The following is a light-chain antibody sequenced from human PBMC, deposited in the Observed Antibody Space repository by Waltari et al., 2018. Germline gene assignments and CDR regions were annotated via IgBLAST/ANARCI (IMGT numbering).Light chain of an antibody. CDR3: CSYVGSHTNWV. V-gene: IGLV2-11*01. J-gene: IGLJ3*02. Sequence: QSALTQPRSVSGSPGQSVTISCTGISSDVGDYNFVSWYQHHPVKAPKLIIHDITQRPSWVPARFSVSKSGNTASLTISGLQAEDEADYYCCSYVGSHTNWVFGGVTKLTVL. CDR2: DIT. CDR1: SSDVGDYNF.